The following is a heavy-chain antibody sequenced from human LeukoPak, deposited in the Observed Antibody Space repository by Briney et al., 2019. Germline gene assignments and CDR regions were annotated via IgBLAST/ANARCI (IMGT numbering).Heavy chain of an antibody. Sequence: SGGSLRLSCAASGFTFSSYSMTWVRQAPGKGLEWVAVISYDGSNKYYADSVKGRFTISRDNSKNTLYLQMNSLRAEDTAVYYCARDLAVATILDYWGQGTLVTVSS. V-gene: IGHV3-30-3*01. D-gene: IGHD5-12*01. CDR2: ISYDGSNK. CDR3: ARDLAVATILDY. CDR1: GFTFSSYS. J-gene: IGHJ4*02.